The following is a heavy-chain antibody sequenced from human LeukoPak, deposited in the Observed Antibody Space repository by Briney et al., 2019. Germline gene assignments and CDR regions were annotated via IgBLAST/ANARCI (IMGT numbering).Heavy chain of an antibody. CDR2: INHSGST. Sequence: SETLSLTCAVYSGSFSGYYWSWIRQPPGKGLEWIGEINHSGSTNYNPSLKSRVTISVDTSKNQFSLKLSSVTAADTAVYYCAAYDSSGYAFDYWGQGTLVTVSS. CDR3: AAYDSSGYAFDY. D-gene: IGHD3-22*01. V-gene: IGHV4-34*01. CDR1: SGSFSGYY. J-gene: IGHJ4*02.